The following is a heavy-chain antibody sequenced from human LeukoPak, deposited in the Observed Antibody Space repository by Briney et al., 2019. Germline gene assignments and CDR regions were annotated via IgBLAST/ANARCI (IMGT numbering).Heavy chain of an antibody. J-gene: IGHJ4*02. CDR2: ISASGGST. D-gene: IGHD4-17*01. CDR1: GFTFSSYA. Sequence: GGSLRLSCAASGFTFSSYAMSWVRQAPGKGLEWVSGISASGGSTYYADSVKGRFTISRDNSKNTLYLQMNSLRAEDTAVYYCAKDPSTVTTTSLDYWGQGTLVTVSS. V-gene: IGHV3-23*01. CDR3: AKDPSTVTTTSLDY.